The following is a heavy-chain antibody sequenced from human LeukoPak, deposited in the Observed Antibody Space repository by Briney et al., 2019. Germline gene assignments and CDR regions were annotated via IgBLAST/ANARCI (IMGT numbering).Heavy chain of an antibody. CDR3: AREARRVDTAMVINGQSDFDY. CDR2: IYYSGST. D-gene: IGHD5-18*01. Sequence: SETLSLTRTVSGGSISSYYWSWIRQPPGKGLEWIGYIYYSGSTNYNPSLKSRVTISVDTSKNQFSLKLSSVTAADTAVYYCAREARRVDTAMVINGQSDFDYWGQGTLVTVSS. J-gene: IGHJ4*02. V-gene: IGHV4-59*01. CDR1: GGSISSYY.